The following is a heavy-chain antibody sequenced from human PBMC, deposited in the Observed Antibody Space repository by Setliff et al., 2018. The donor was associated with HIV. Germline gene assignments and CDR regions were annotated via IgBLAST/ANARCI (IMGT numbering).Heavy chain of an antibody. Sequence: SETLSLTCSVSGASISSSYWSWLRQPPGKGLEWIGYISPTGNTNYNPSLKSRVTISVDTSKNQFSLKLNSVTAADTAVYYCARVINYYGSGYFDYWGQGTLVTVSS. CDR3: ARVINYYGSGYFDY. CDR2: ISPTGNT. D-gene: IGHD3-10*01. CDR1: GASISSSY. V-gene: IGHV4-4*09. J-gene: IGHJ4*02.